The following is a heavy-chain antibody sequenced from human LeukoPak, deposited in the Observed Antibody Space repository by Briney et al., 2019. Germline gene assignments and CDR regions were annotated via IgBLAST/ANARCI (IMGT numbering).Heavy chain of an antibody. Sequence: GGSLRLSCTASGFSFNSYAMYWVRQAPGKGLAWVAVISNDGSNTFYADSVKGRFTISGDNSKNTLYLQMSSLRGDDTAIYYCARVPGPYTSMVSHLDYWGQGALVTVST. CDR2: ISNDGSNT. CDR1: GFSFNSYA. J-gene: IGHJ4*02. V-gene: IGHV3-30*04. D-gene: IGHD5-18*01. CDR3: ARVPGPYTSMVSHLDY.